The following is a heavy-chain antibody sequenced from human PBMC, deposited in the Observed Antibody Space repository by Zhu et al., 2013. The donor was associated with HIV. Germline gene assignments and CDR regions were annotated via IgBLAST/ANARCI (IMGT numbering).Heavy chain of an antibody. D-gene: IGHD2-2*03. CDR3: ARGSGYCTSTRCSAEYFQD. V-gene: IGHV1-69*01. Sequence: QVTVMQSEAVVKKPGSSVRVSCKSAGGSFSHYAMNWVRQAPGQGLQWMGGIIPIFSTADYAQKFQGRVTISADESTSTAYMEVSSLRSEDTAVYYCARGSGYCTSTRCSAEYFQDWGQGTLVTVSS. J-gene: IGHJ1*01. CDR1: GGSFSHYA. CDR2: IIPIFSTA.